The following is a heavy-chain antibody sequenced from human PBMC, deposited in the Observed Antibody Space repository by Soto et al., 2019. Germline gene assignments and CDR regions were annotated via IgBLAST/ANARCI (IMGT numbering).Heavy chain of an antibody. CDR1: GGTFSSYA. CDR3: ASPXXDYYYYYGMDV. V-gene: IGHV1-69*14. Sequence: QVQLVQSGAEVKKPGSSVKVSCKASGGTFSSYAISWVRQAPGQGLEWMGGIIPIFGTANYAQKFQGRVTITADKSTSTAHMELSSLRSDDTAVYYXASPXXDYYYYYGMDVWGQGTTVTVSS. CDR2: IIPIFGTA. J-gene: IGHJ6*02.